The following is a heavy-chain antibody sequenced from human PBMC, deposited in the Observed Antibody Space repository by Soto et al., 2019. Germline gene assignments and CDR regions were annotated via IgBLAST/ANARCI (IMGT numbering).Heavy chain of an antibody. Sequence: VGSLRLSCAASGFTFSSFGMNWVRRAPGRGLEWVSVINASGDNAFHADSVKGRFTISRDNSKNTLYLQMNSLRAEDTAVYYCAKAARKTTLYNFDFWGQGTLVTVSS. D-gene: IGHD1-7*01. CDR2: INASGDNA. CDR1: GFTFSSFG. V-gene: IGHV3-23*01. CDR3: AKAARKTTLYNFDF. J-gene: IGHJ4*02.